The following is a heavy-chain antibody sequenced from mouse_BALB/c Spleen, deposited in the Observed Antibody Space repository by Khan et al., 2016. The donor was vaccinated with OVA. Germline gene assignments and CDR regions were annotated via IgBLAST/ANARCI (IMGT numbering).Heavy chain of an antibody. CDR2: ICSGGIT. CDR3: ARTARATSYAMAY. CDR1: GFSLTTYG. J-gene: IGHJ4*01. Sequence: VQLKESGPGLVQPSQSLSITCTVSGFSLTTYGIHWVRQSPGKGLEWLGVICSGGITDYNAAFISRLNISKDNSKSQAFFIMHSSQANDTSTYYCARTARATSYAMAYWGQGTSVTVSS. V-gene: IGHV2-2*02. D-gene: IGHD3-1*01.